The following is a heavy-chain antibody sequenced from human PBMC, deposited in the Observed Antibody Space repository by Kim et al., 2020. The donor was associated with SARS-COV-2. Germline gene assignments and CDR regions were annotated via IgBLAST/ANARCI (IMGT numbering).Heavy chain of an antibody. Sequence: GGSLRLSCAASGFTFSSYSMNWVRQAPGKGLEWVSSISSSSSYIYYADSVKGRFTISRDNAKNSLYLQMNSLRAEDTAVYYCARDPGPRLARVPDDAFDIWGQGTMVTVSS. CDR3: ARDPGPRLARVPDDAFDI. CDR1: GFTFSSYS. D-gene: IGHD5-12*01. J-gene: IGHJ3*02. CDR2: ISSSSSYI. V-gene: IGHV3-21*04.